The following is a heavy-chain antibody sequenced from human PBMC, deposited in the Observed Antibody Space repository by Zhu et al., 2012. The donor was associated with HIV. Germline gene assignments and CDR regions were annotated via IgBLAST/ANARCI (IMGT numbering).Heavy chain of an antibody. Sequence: QVQLQESGPGLVKPSQTLSLTCTVSGGSISSGDYYWSWIRQPPGKGLEWIAYIHHSGTTYYNPSLKSRLSISIDTSKNQFSLRLSSVSAADTAVYFCARADGSGTNYYYYMDVWGKGTTVTVS. J-gene: IGHJ6*03. V-gene: IGHV4-30-4*08. CDR2: IHHSGTT. CDR3: ARADGSGTNYYYYMDV. CDR1: GGSISSGDYY. D-gene: IGHD3-10*01.